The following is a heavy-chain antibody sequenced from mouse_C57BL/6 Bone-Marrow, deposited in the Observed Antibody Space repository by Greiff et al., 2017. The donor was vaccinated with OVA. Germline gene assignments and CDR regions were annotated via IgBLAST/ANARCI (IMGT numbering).Heavy chain of an antibody. CDR2: IRLKSDNYAT. D-gene: IGHD6-1*01. CDR3: TGTTDYAMDY. CDR1: GFTFSNYW. V-gene: IGHV6-3*01. J-gene: IGHJ4*01. Sequence: EVMLVESGGGLVQPGGSMKLSCVASGFTFSNYWMNWVRQSPEKGLEWVAQIRLKSDNYATHYAESVKGRFTISSDDSKSSVYLQMNNLRAEDTGIYYCTGTTDYAMDYWGQGTSVTVSS.